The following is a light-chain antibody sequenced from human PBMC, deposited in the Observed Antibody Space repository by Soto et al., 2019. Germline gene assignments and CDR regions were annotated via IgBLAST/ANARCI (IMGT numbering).Light chain of an antibody. Sequence: QSVLTQPRSVSASPGQSVTIPCTGTSSDVGRYDYVSWYQQHPGKAPKLIVYDVTERPSGVPDRFSGSKSGNTASLTISGLQAEDEADYSCCSYAGSYTYVYGTGIKVTVL. CDR1: SSDVGRYDY. CDR3: CSYAGSYTYV. CDR2: DVT. J-gene: IGLJ1*01. V-gene: IGLV2-11*01.